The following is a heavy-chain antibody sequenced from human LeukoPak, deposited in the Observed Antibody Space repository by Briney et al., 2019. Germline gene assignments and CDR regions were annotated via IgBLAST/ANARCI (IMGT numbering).Heavy chain of an antibody. CDR3: ARTLGYCSGGNCFYWFDP. Sequence: PSETLSLTCAVSGGSINSYYWSWIRQTPGKGLEWIGYIYYNGSTKYNPSLKDRVTISVDTSRKQFSLKLSSVTAVDTAVYYCARTLGYCSGGNCFYWFDPWGQGTLVTVSS. D-gene: IGHD2-15*01. CDR2: IYYNGST. CDR1: GGSINSYY. V-gene: IGHV4-59*01. J-gene: IGHJ5*02.